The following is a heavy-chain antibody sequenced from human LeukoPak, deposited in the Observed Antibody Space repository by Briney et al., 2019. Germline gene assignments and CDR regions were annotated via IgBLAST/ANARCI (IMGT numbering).Heavy chain of an antibody. CDR2: IWYDGSSK. Sequence: PGGSLRLSCAASGFTVSSNHMSWVRQAPGKGLEWVAVIWYDGSSKYYADSVKGRFTISRDNSKNTLYLQMNSLRAEDTAVYYCARDPGVGNYYHDYWGQGTLVTVTS. CDR1: GFTVSSNH. D-gene: IGHD7-27*01. J-gene: IGHJ4*02. V-gene: IGHV3-33*08. CDR3: ARDPGVGNYYHDY.